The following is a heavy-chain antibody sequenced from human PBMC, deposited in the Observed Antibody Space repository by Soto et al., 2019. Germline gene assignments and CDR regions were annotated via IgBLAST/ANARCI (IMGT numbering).Heavy chain of an antibody. V-gene: IGHV3-30*18. CDR1: LFTFKIYD. D-gene: IGHD3-10*01. CDR3: AKRGEFGSGGLDL. CDR2: ITYDGTQE. Sequence: LRVSGAASLFTFKIYDAHLVRQAPGKGLEWVAFITYDGTQEYYAASVKGRFTISRDNSENTLFLQMTSLRTEDTAVYFCAKRGEFGSGGLDLWGQGTLVTVSS. J-gene: IGHJ5*02.